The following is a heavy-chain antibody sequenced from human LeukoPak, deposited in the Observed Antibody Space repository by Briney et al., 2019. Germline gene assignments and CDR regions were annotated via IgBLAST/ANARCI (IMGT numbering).Heavy chain of an antibody. D-gene: IGHD1-26*01. CDR3: ARGNVVGATRPFDY. CDR2: IGSNGDST. J-gene: IGHJ4*02. CDR1: GFTFSNYA. Sequence: GGSLRLSCAGSGFTFSNYAMYWVRQAPGKGLENVAGIGSNGDSTYYANSVKGRFTISRDNSKNTLFLQMGSLRAEDMAVYYCARGNVVGATRPFDYWGQGTLVTVSS. V-gene: IGHV3-64*01.